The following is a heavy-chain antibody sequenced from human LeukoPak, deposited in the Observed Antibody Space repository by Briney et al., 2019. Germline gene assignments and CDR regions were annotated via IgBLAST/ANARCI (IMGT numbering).Heavy chain of an antibody. J-gene: IGHJ3*02. Sequence: PSETLSLTCTVSGGSISSYYWSWIRQPPGKGLEWIGYIYYSGSTNYNPSLKSRVTISVDTSMNRFSLNLNSVTAADTAVYYCARYRAFDIWGQGTMVTVSS. V-gene: IGHV4-59*01. CDR1: GGSISSYY. CDR3: ARYRAFDI. CDR2: IYYSGST.